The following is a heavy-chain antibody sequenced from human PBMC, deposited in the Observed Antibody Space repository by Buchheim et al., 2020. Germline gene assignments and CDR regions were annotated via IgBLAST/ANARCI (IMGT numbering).Heavy chain of an antibody. V-gene: IGHV3-30-3*01. D-gene: IGHD2-15*01. CDR1: GFTFNNDA. CDR2: ISYDGANK. CDR3: SRGGGLVLAYAMDV. J-gene: IGHJ6*02. Sequence: QVQVVESGGGVVQPGRSLRLPCTASGFTFNNDALHWVRQAPGKGLEWVALISYDGANKYYAESVKGRFTISRDNSKNTVSLQMDSLTTEDSAVYYCSRGGGLVLAYAMDVWGQGTT.